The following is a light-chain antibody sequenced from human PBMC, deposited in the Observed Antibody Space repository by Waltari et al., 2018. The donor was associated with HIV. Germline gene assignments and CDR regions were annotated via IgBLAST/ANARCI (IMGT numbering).Light chain of an antibody. V-gene: IGKV3-11*01. CDR3: QQRESGFT. Sequence: EIVLTQSPATLSLSPGERASQSVGSYLAWYQQKPGQAPRLLIHDASNRAIGIPARFTGSGSGTDFTLTINNVEPEDFAVYYCQQRESGFTFGPGTKVDTK. CDR2: DAS. CDR1: QSVGSY. J-gene: IGKJ3*01.